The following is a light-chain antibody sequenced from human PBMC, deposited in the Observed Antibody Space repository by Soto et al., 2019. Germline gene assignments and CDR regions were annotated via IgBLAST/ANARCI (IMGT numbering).Light chain of an antibody. CDR2: DAS. CDR1: QSVSSC. V-gene: IGKV3-11*01. Sequence: EIVLAQTPATLSLSPGERATLSCRASQSVSSCLAWYQQKPGQAPRLLIYDASNRATGIPARFSGSGSGTDFTLTISSLDPEDFAVYYCQQRSNWITFGQGTRLEIK. J-gene: IGKJ5*01. CDR3: QQRSNWIT.